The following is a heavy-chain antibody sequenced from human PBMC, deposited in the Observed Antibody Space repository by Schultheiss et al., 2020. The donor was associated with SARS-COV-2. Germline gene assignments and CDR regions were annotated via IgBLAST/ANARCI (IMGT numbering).Heavy chain of an antibody. CDR3: ARGLKTIFGVTTYYYYYMDV. CDR1: GGSISTYY. J-gene: IGHJ6*03. V-gene: IGHV4-59*01. Sequence: SQTLSLTCTVSGGSISTYYWSWIRQPPGKGLEWIGYIFNGGSANYNPSLKSRVTISLDTSQSQFSLQLSSVTAADTAVYYCARGLKTIFGVTTYYYYYMDVWGKGTTVTVSS. D-gene: IGHD3-3*01. CDR2: IFNGGSA.